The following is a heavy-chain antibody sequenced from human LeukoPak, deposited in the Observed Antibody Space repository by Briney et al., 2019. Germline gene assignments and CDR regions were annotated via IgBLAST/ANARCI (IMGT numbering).Heavy chain of an antibody. J-gene: IGHJ4*02. CDR1: GGSISNYY. D-gene: IGHD6-13*01. Sequence: SETLSLTCTVSGGSISNYYWSWIRQPPEKGLEWIGYIYHSGSTNYNPSLKSRVTISVDTSENQFSLKLSSVTAADTAVYYCARDQYSTSWYGAFDYWGQGTLVTVSS. CDR2: IYHSGST. CDR3: ARDQYSTSWYGAFDY. V-gene: IGHV4-59*01.